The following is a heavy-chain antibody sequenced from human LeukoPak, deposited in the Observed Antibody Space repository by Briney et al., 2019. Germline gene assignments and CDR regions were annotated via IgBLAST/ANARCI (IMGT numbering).Heavy chain of an antibody. J-gene: IGHJ4*02. CDR3: AGSMAKYSFDY. CDR1: GFTVSSNY. V-gene: IGHV3-53*01. D-gene: IGHD2/OR15-2a*01. CDR2: IYSGGST. Sequence: GGSLRLSCAASGFTVSSNYMGWVRQAPGKGLEWVSVIYSGGSTYYADSVKGRFTISRDNSKNTLYLQMNSLRAEDTAVYYCAGSMAKYSFDYWGQGTLVTVSS.